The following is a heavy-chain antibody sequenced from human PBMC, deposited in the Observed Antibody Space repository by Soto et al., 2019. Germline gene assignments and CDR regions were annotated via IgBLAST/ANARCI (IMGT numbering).Heavy chain of an antibody. J-gene: IGHJ5*02. CDR2: IYYSGST. Sequence: PSETLSLTCTVSGGSISSSSYYWGWIRQPPGKGLEWIGSIYYSGSTYYNPSLKSRVTISVDTSKNQFSLKLSSVTAADTAVYYCASVLRTVYNWFYPWGQGTLVPVSS. CDR1: GGSISSSSYY. V-gene: IGHV4-39*01. D-gene: IGHD2-8*01. CDR3: ASVLRTVYNWFYP.